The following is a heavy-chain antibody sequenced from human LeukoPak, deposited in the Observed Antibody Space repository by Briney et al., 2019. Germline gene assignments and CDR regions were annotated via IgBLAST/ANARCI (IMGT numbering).Heavy chain of an antibody. J-gene: IGHJ3*02. V-gene: IGHV1-46*01. CDR1: GYTFTGYY. CDR2: INPSGGST. Sequence: ASVKVSCKASGYTFTGYYMHWVRQAPGQGLEWMGIINPSGGSTSYAQKFQGRVTMTRDTSTSTVYMELSSLRSEDTAVYYCARDDVGGSYYVYAFDIWGQGTMVTVSS. CDR3: ARDDVGGSYYVYAFDI. D-gene: IGHD1-26*01.